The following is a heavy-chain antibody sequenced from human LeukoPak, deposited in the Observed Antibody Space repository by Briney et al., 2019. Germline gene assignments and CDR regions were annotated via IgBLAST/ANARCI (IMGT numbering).Heavy chain of an antibody. CDR2: IWHDGSNK. V-gene: IGHV3-33*01. J-gene: IGHJ6*02. D-gene: IGHD6-19*01. Sequence: PGRSLRLSCAASGFTFSSNGMHWVRQAPGKGLEWVAVIWHDGSNKYYSDPVKGRFTISRDNSKNSLFLQMNSLRGDDTAVYYRVRERWQWLVQCMDVWGQGTTVTVSS. CDR3: VRERWQWLVQCMDV. CDR1: GFTFSSNG.